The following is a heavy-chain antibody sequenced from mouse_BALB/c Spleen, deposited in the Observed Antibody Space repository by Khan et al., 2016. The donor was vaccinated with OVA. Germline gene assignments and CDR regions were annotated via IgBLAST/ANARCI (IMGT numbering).Heavy chain of an antibody. D-gene: IGHD2-4*01. Sequence: QIQLVQSGPELKKPGETVKISCKASGYTFTNYGMNWVKQAPGKGLKWMGWINTYTGEPTYADDFKGRFAFSLDTSASTAYLQINNLKNEDSAEYFCGRVGGMNTTPYGMDYWGQGTSVT. J-gene: IGHJ4*01. CDR1: GYTFTNYG. V-gene: IGHV9-3-1*01. CDR3: GRVGGMNTTPYGMDY. CDR2: INTYTGEP.